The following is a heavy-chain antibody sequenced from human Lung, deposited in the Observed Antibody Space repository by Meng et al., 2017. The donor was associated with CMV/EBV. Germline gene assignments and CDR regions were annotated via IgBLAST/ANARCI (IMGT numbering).Heavy chain of an antibody. J-gene: IGHJ3*01. CDR1: GFNLNTHS. D-gene: IGHD2-2*01. V-gene: IGHV3-30*09. CDR2: FSSDITNP. Sequence: SLRLSXVASGFNLNTHSGHWVRQAPGKGLEWLAVFSSDITNPYYADSVRGRFAVSRDDFRKSLYLQMNDLTPEDTAVYYCATSRLQLDAVDLWGQGTLVTVSS. CDR3: ATSRLQLDAVDL.